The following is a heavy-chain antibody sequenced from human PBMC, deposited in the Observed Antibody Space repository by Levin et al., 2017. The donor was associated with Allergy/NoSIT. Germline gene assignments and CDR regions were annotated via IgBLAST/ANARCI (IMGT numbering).Heavy chain of an antibody. CDR1: GFSVSTSGMS. V-gene: IGHV2-70*01. J-gene: IGHJ3*02. D-gene: IGHD3-10*01. CDR2: VDWDDDQ. CDR3: ARMVRGVIAAFDI. Sequence: SGPTLVKPTQTLTLTCTVPGFSVSTSGMSVGWIRQPPGKALEWLALVDWDDDQYYNTSLKTRLTISKDTSKNQVVLTMTNMDPADTATYYCARMVRGVIAAFDIWGQGTMLIVSS.